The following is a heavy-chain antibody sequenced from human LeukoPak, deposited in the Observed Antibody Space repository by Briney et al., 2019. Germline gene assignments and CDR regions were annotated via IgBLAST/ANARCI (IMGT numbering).Heavy chain of an antibody. CDR1: GFSIRSYY. D-gene: IGHD3-10*01. CDR3: ARAVPTYGSGSYYPSYYGLDV. V-gene: IGHV4-59*01. J-gene: IGHJ6*02. CDR2: VSYSGST. Sequence: PSETLSLTCTVSGFSIRSYYWSWLRQPPGKGLEWIGYVSYSGSTNYNPSLRSRVTISVDTTKNQFSLKLSSVTAADTAVYYCARAVPTYGSGSYYPSYYGLDVWGHGTTVTVSS.